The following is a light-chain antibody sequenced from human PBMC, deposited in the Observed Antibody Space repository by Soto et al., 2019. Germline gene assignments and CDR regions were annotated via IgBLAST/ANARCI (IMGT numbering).Light chain of an antibody. J-gene: IGKJ4*01. V-gene: IGKV3-11*01. CDR3: QQFSSYPLT. CDR1: ENVYNY. Sequence: EIVLTQSPATLSLSPGERATLSCRASENVYNYLAWYQQIPGQPPRLLIYDASNRAAGVPARFSGSGSGTDFTLTISSLEPEDFAVYYCQQFSSYPLTFGGGTKVEIK. CDR2: DAS.